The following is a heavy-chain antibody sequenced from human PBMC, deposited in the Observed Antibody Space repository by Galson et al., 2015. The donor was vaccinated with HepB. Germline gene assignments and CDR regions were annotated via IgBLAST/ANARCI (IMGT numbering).Heavy chain of an antibody. CDR3: ARGGNSISMIVVVSDDAFDI. CDR2: IYPDDSDT. J-gene: IGHJ3*02. D-gene: IGHD3-22*01. CDR1: GYSFTSYW. Sequence: QSGAEVKKPGESLKISCRGSGYSFTSYWIGWVRQMPGKGLEWMGIIYPDDSDTRYSPSFQGQVTISADKSISTAYLQWSSLKASDTAIYYCARGGNSISMIVVVSDDAFDIWGQGTMVTVSS. V-gene: IGHV5-51*01.